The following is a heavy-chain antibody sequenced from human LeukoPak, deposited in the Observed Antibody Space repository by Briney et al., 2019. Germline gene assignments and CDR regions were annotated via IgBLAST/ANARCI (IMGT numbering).Heavy chain of an antibody. CDR1: GYIFTNYP. V-gene: IGHV7-4-1*02. CDR3: ARDSYCSGGTCYSRVGY. J-gene: IGHJ4*02. D-gene: IGHD2-15*01. CDR2: INTNTGNP. Sequence: ASVKVSCKASGYIFTNYPMNWVRQAPGQGLEWMGLINTNTGNPTYAQGLTERSVFSWDTSVSTAYLQITSLKAEDTAVYFCARDSYCSGGTCYSRVGYWGQGTEVTVSS.